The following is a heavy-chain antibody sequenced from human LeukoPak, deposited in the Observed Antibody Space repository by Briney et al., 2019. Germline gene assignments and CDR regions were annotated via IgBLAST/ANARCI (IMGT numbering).Heavy chain of an antibody. Sequence: GGSLRLSCAASGFTFDDYAMHWVRQAPGRGLEWVSGISWNSGSIGYADSVKGRFTISRDNAKNSLYLQMNSLRAEDTALYYCAKGRGYSYGATLDYWGQGTLVTVSS. CDR1: GFTFDDYA. CDR2: ISWNSGSI. D-gene: IGHD5-18*01. J-gene: IGHJ4*02. V-gene: IGHV3-9*01. CDR3: AKGRGYSYGATLDY.